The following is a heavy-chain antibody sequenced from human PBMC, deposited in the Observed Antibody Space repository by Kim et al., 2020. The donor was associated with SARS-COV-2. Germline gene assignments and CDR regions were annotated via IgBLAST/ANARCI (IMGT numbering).Heavy chain of an antibody. J-gene: IGHJ4*02. CDR2: IRQDGSEQ. Sequence: GGSLRLSCTASGFIFNSCWMAWVRQAPGKGLEWVANIRQDGSEQFYVDSVKGRFTIYRDNTKNSLYLQMNSLRGEDTAVYYCASIPGRSRYFDYWGQGSLVTVSS. D-gene: IGHD2-2*02. CDR1: GFIFNSCW. V-gene: IGHV3-7*01. CDR3: ASIPGRSRYFDY.